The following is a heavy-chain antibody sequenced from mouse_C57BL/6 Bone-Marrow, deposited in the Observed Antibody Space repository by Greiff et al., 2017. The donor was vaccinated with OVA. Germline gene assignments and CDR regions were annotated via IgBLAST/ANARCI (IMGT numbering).Heavy chain of an antibody. J-gene: IGHJ2*01. V-gene: IGHV14-4*01. CDR3: TTWSSVYFDY. CDR2: IDPENGDT. CDR1: GFNIKDDY. Sequence: EVQRVESGAELVRPGASVKLSCTASGFNIKDDYMHWVKQRPEQGLEWIGWIDPENGDTEYASKFQGKATITADTSSNTAYLQLSSLTSEDTAVYYCTTWSSVYFDYWGQGTTLTVSS.